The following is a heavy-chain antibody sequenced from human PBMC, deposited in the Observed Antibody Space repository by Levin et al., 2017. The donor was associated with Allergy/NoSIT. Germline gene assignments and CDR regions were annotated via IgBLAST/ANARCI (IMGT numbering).Heavy chain of an antibody. CDR1: GFTFSSYG. Sequence: GGSLRLSCAASGFTFSSYGMHWVRQAPGKGLEWVAVIWYDGSNKYYADSVKGRFTISRDNSKNTLYLQMNSLRAEDTAVYYCARDSDCSSTSCYELSYWGQGTLVTVSS. D-gene: IGHD2-2*01. CDR3: ARDSDCSSTSCYELSY. J-gene: IGHJ4*02. CDR2: IWYDGSNK. V-gene: IGHV3-33*01.